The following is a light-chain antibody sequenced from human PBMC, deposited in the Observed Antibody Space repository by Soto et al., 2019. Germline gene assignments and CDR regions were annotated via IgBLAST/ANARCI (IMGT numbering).Light chain of an antibody. J-gene: IGKJ4*01. CDR2: GAS. CDR1: QSITTN. CDR3: QQYNDWPLLT. Sequence: EKVLTQSPVTLSVSLGERATLSCRASQSITTNLAWYQQKPGQAPRLLIFGASNRATGIPARFSGSGSGTEFSLTISSLQSEDSAIYYCQQYNDWPLLTFGGGTKVEI. V-gene: IGKV3-15*01.